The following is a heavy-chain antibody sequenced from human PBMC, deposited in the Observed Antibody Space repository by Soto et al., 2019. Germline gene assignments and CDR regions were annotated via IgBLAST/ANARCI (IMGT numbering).Heavy chain of an antibody. CDR2: IDPRDSET. D-gene: IGHD3-22*01. CDR3: ARREYSYSRGSFDY. CDR1: GYNFTNFW. Sequence: PGESLKISCEGSGYNFTNFWIHWVRQLPGKGLEWRGRIDPRDSETNYSPSFQGHVTISTAQSVTTAYLQWSSLKASDTALYYCARREYSYSRGSFDYWGHGTLVTVS. V-gene: IGHV5-10-1*01. J-gene: IGHJ4*01.